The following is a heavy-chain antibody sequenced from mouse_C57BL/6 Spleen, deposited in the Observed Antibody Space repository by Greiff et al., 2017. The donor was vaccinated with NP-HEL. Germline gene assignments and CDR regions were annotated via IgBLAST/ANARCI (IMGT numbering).Heavy chain of an antibody. D-gene: IGHD1-1*02. CDR3: ARNYDYSAMDY. CDR1: GYAFSSYW. Sequence: VQLQQSGAELVKPGASVKISCKASGYAFSSYWMNWVKQRPGKGLEWIGQIYPGDGDTNYNGKFKGKATLTADKSSSTAYMQLSSLTSEDSAVYFCARNYDYSAMDYWGQGTSVTVSS. V-gene: IGHV1-80*01. J-gene: IGHJ4*01. CDR2: IYPGDGDT.